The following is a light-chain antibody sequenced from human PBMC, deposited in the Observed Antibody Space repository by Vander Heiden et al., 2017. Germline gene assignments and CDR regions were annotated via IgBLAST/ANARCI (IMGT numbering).Light chain of an antibody. J-gene: IGKJ4*01. CDR3: QQYYSTPLT. V-gene: IGKV4-1*01. Sequence: DIVMPQSPAPLAGSLGERATINCKSSQSVLYSSNNKNYLAWYQQKPGQPPKLLIYWASTRESGVPDRFSGSGSGTDFTLTISSLQAEDVAVYYCQQYYSTPLTFGGGTKVEIK. CDR1: QSVLYSSNNKNY. CDR2: WAS.